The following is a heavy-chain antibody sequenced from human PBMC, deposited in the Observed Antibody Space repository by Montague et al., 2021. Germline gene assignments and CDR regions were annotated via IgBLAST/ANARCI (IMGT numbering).Heavy chain of an antibody. J-gene: IGHJ4*02. D-gene: IGHD3-10*01. Sequence: CAISGDSVSNNNAAWNWIRESPSRGLEWLGRTYYRSTWYTDYAVSVKSRIAINPDTSKNQFSLQLNSVTPKDTAVYYCAREGVGDLLFSFDSWGQGTLVTVSS. V-gene: IGHV6-1*01. CDR3: AREGVGDLLFSFDS. CDR2: TYYRSTWYT. CDR1: GDSVSNNNAA.